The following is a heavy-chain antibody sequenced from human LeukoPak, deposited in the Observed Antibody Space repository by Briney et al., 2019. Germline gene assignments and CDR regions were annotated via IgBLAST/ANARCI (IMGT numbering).Heavy chain of an antibody. J-gene: IGHJ4*02. CDR3: ARVVGRYCSSTSCYIDY. CDR2: IYDSGST. V-gene: IGHV4-59*01. D-gene: IGHD2-2*02. CDR1: GGSISTYY. Sequence: PSETLSLTCIVSGGSISTYYWSRIRQPPGKGLEWIGYIYDSGSTNYNPSLKSRVTISEDTSKRQFSLKLRSVTAADTAVYYCARVVGRYCSSTSCYIDYWGQGTLVTVSS.